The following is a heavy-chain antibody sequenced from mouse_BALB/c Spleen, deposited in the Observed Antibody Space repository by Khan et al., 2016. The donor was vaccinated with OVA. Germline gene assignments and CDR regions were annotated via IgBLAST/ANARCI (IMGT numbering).Heavy chain of an antibody. Sequence: QIQLVQSGPELMKPGETVKISCTASGYTFTNYGMNWVKQDPAKGLKWMGWINTYTGTTTYDDDFRGRFVITLETSARTAYLQINTLTNEDTATXLCARVVYDGTIDYWGPGTTVTVSS. D-gene: IGHD2-14*01. CDR1: GYTFTNYG. J-gene: IGHJ4*01. CDR2: INTYTGTT. V-gene: IGHV9-3-1*01. CDR3: ARVVYDGTIDY.